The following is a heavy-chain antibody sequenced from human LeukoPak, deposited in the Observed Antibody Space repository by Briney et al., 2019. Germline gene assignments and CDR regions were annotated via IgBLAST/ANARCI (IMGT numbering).Heavy chain of an antibody. D-gene: IGHD3-16*01. J-gene: IGHJ3*01. CDR2: IFHSGTT. CDR1: GDSMNKNF. CDR3: ARRMITTSDTFDL. V-gene: IGHV4-59*01. Sequence: SETLSLICSVSGDSMNKNFWSWIRQPPGKGLEWIGYIFHSGTTNYSPSLERRVTISLDTSKNQFSLMLTSVTAADTAVYYCARRMITTSDTFDLWGQGTMVTVSS.